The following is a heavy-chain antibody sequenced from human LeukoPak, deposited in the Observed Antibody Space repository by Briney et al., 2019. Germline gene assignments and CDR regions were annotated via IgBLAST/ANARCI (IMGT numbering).Heavy chain of an antibody. CDR2: INHSGST. V-gene: IGHV4-34*01. CDR1: GGSFSGYY. Sequence: PSETLSLTCAVYGGSFSGYYWSWIRQPPGKGLEWIGEINHSGSTNYNPSLKSRVTISLDTSKNQFSLKLSSVTAADTAVYYCARGVFYDFWSGYYTPFDYWGQGTLVTVSS. J-gene: IGHJ4*02. CDR3: ARGVFYDFWSGYYTPFDY. D-gene: IGHD3-3*01.